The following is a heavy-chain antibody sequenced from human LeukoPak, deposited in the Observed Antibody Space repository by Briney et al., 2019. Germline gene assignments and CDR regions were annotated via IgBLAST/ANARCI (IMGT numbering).Heavy chain of an antibody. CDR3: AKGDLMGPASDC. D-gene: IGHD2-21*02. CDR1: GFTFSSYA. V-gene: IGHV3-23*01. J-gene: IGHJ4*02. Sequence: GGSLGLSCAASGFTFSSYAMSWVRQAPGKGLEWVSAISGSGGSTYYADSVKGRFTISRDNSKDTLYLQMDSLRAEDTAVYYCAKGDLMGPASDCWGQGTLVTVSS. CDR2: ISGSGGST.